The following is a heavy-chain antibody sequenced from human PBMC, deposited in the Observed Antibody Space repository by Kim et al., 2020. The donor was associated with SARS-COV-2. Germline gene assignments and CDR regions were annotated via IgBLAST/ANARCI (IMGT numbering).Heavy chain of an antibody. Sequence: GGSLRLSCTTSGFTFFGHAMSWVRQAPGKGLEWLSSIDGSDGTTYYVDSVKGRFSISRDDSRNTLYLQMSALRADDTANYYCLKGGWGWIWDYWGQGTL. CDR1: GFTFFGHA. V-gene: IGHV3-23*01. CDR3: LKGGWGWIWDY. J-gene: IGHJ4*02. D-gene: IGHD2-21*01. CDR2: IDGSDGTT.